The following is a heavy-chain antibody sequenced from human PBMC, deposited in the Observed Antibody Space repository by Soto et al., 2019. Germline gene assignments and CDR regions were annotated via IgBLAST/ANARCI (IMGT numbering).Heavy chain of an antibody. CDR3: TTGTTRGHSYEYFYYGMDV. J-gene: IGHJ6*02. CDR1: GFTFNSAW. D-gene: IGHD5-18*01. V-gene: IGHV3-15*07. Sequence: EVQLVESGGHLVKPGGSLTLSCAASGFTFNSAWMNWVRQVPGKGLEWVGRIKSKISGGTTDYAAPVKGRFTISRDDSKRILYLHMDSLRSEDTAVYYCTTGTTRGHSYEYFYYGMDVWGQGTTVTVSS. CDR2: IKSKISGGTT.